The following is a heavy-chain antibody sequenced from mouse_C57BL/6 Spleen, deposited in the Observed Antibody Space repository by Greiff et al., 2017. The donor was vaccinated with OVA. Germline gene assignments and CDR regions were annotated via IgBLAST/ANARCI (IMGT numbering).Heavy chain of an antibody. Sequence: EVQRVESGGGLVKPGGSLKLSCAASGFTFSDYGMHWVRQAPEKGLEWVAYISSGSSTIYYADTVKGRFTISRDNAKNTLFLQRTSLRSEDTAMYYCARRDYGSSYVIDYWGQGTTLTVSS. CDR3: ARRDYGSSYVIDY. CDR1: GFTFSDYG. D-gene: IGHD1-1*01. J-gene: IGHJ2*01. CDR2: ISSGSSTI. V-gene: IGHV5-17*01.